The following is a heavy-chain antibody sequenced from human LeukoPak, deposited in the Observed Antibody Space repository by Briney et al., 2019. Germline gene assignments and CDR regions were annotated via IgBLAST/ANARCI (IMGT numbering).Heavy chain of an antibody. CDR2: TYYSGST. J-gene: IGHJ4*02. Sequence: SETLSLTCTVSGGSISSYYWGWIRQPPGKGLEWIGYTYYSGSTNYNPSLKSRVTISVDTSKNQFSLKLSSVTAADTAVYYCARYYDSSGYSFDYWGQGTLVTVSS. CDR3: ARYYDSSGYSFDY. V-gene: IGHV4-59*01. D-gene: IGHD3-22*01. CDR1: GGSISSYY.